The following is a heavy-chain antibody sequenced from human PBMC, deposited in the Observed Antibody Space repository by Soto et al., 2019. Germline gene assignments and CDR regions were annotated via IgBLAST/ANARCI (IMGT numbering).Heavy chain of an antibody. CDR2: IGTLSDT. CDR1: GFTFSTFD. J-gene: IGHJ4*02. CDR3: ARAIGPTLFDY. Sequence: GGSLRLSCAGSGFTFSTFDIHWVRQAPGKGLEWVSGIGTLSDTFYAASVQGRFTISRQNAKNSLYLQMNSLRAGDTAIYFCARAIGPTLFDYWGQGTLVTVSS. D-gene: IGHD3-22*01. V-gene: IGHV3-13*01.